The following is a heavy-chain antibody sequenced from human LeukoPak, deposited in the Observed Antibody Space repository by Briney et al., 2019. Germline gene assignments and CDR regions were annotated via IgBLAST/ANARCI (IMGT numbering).Heavy chain of an antibody. CDR1: GYTFTSYY. CDR3: ATAHSITMIAMHY. J-gene: IGHJ4*02. Sequence: ASVKVSCKASGYTFTSYYMHWVRQAPGQGLEWMGIINPSGGSTSYAQKFQGRVTMAEDTSTDTAYMELSSLRSEDTAVYYCATAHSITMIAMHYWGQGTLVTVSS. CDR2: INPSGGST. D-gene: IGHD3-22*01. V-gene: IGHV1-46*01.